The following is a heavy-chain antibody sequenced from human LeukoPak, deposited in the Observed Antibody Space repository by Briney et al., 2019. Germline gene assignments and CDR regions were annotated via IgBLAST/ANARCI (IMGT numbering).Heavy chain of an antibody. J-gene: IGHJ4*02. V-gene: IGHV3-23*01. Sequence: GGSLRLSCAASGFTFSSYAMSWVRQAPGKGLEWVSAIGGSGGSTYYADSVKGRFTISRDNSKNTLYLQMNSLRAEDTAVYYCAKAPVVTYYFDYWGQGTLVTVSS. CDR3: AKAPVVTYYFDY. D-gene: IGHD2-15*01. CDR1: GFTFSSYA. CDR2: IGGSGGST.